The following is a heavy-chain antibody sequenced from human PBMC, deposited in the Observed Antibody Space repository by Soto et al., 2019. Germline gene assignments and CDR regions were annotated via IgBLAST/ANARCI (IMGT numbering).Heavy chain of an antibody. Sequence: PGGSLRLSCAASGFTFSSYAMSWVRQAPGKGLEWVSAISGSGGSTYYADSVKGRFTISRDNAKNQFSLQLNSLTAADTAVYYCARDYGDYDRHNWFDPWGQGTLVTVSS. CDR1: GFTFSSYA. J-gene: IGHJ5*02. CDR3: ARDYGDYDRHNWFDP. CDR2: ISGSGGST. D-gene: IGHD4-17*01. V-gene: IGHV3-23*01.